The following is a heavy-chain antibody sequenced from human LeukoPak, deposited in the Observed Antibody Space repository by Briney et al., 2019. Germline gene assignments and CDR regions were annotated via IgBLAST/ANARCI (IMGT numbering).Heavy chain of an antibody. Sequence: GGSLRLSCAASEYSFSSYWMHWVRQVPGKGLVWVSRIDNYGRTTDYADSVKGRFTISRDNVQNTLYLQMNSLNAEDTAVYYCARDVGGAGSFWGQGTLVTVSS. CDR1: EYSFSSYW. D-gene: IGHD3-10*01. CDR2: IDNYGRTT. CDR3: ARDVGGAGSF. V-gene: IGHV3-74*01. J-gene: IGHJ4*02.